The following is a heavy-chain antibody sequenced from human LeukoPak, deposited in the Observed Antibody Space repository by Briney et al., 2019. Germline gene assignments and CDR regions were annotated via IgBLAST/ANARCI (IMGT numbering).Heavy chain of an antibody. Sequence: SAKVSCKASGGTFSSYAISWVRQAPGQGLEWMGGIIPTFGTANYAQKFQGRVTITADESTSTAYMELSSLRSEDTAVYYCARGDEGFCPNGLCPKHFDYWGQGTLVTVSS. D-gene: IGHD2-8*01. J-gene: IGHJ4*02. CDR3: ARGDEGFCPNGLCPKHFDY. V-gene: IGHV1-69*13. CDR2: IIPTFGTA. CDR1: GGTFSSYA.